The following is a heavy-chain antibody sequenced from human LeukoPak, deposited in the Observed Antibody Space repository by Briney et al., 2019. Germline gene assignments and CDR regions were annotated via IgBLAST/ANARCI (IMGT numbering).Heavy chain of an antibody. Sequence: GGSLSLSCAASGSTFSDYYMSWIRQAPGKGLEWVSYISSSGSTIYYADSVKGRFTISRDNAKNSLYLQMNSLRAEDTAVYYCARDKNEYSSGWYDYWGQGTLVTVSS. CDR1: GSTFSDYY. CDR3: ARDKNEYSSGWYDY. D-gene: IGHD6-19*01. J-gene: IGHJ4*02. V-gene: IGHV3-11*01. CDR2: ISSSGSTI.